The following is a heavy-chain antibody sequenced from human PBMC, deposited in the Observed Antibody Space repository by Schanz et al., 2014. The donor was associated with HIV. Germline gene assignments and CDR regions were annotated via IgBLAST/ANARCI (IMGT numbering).Heavy chain of an antibody. CDR2: MNPNSGNT. Sequence: QVQLVQSGAEVKKPGASVKVSCKASGYTFTSYDINWVRQATGQGLEWMGWMNPNSGNTGYAQKFQGRVTITADESTTTAYMELSSLTSEDTAIYFCARTSFTPGASGLKRSLYGMDVWGQGTTVTVSS. CDR3: ARTSFTPGASGLKRSLYGMDV. J-gene: IGHJ6*02. V-gene: IGHV1-8*01. D-gene: IGHD3-10*01. CDR1: GYTFTSYD.